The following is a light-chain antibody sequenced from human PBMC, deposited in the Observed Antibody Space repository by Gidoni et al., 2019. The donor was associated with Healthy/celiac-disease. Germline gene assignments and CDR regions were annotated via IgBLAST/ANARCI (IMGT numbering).Light chain of an antibody. J-gene: IGLJ1*01. V-gene: IGLV3-1*01. Sequence: SYELTQPPSVSVSPGQTASITCSGDKLGDKYACWYQQKPGQSPVLVIYQDSKRPSGIPERFSGSNSGNTATLTISGTQAMDEADYYCQAWDSSIPEVFGTGTKVTV. CDR1: KLGDKY. CDR2: QDS. CDR3: QAWDSSIPEV.